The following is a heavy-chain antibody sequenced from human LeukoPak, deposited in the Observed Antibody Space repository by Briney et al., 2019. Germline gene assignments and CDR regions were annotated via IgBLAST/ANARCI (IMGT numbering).Heavy chain of an antibody. CDR3: ARDRRYCSSTSCYTSNWFDP. Sequence: ASVKVSCKASGYTFTGYYMHWVRQAPGQGLEWMGWINPNSGGTNYAQKFQGRVTMTRDTSISTAYMELSRLRSDDTAVYYCARDRRYCSSTSCYTSNWFDPWGQGTLVTVPS. V-gene: IGHV1-2*02. CDR1: GYTFTGYY. CDR2: INPNSGGT. J-gene: IGHJ5*02. D-gene: IGHD2-2*02.